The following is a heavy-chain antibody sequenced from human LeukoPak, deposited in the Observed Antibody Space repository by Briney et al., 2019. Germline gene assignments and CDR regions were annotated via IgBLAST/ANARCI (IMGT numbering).Heavy chain of an antibody. CDR2: MNPNSGNT. V-gene: IGHV1-8*02. CDR1: GYTFTSYG. CDR3: ARGYCGGDCSDAFDI. D-gene: IGHD2-21*02. J-gene: IGHJ3*02. Sequence: ASVTVSCKASGYTFTSYGISWVRQAPGQGLEWMGWMNPNSGNTGYSQKFQGRVTMTRNTSISTAYMELSSLRSEDTAVYYCARGYCGGDCSDAFDIWGQGTMVTVSS.